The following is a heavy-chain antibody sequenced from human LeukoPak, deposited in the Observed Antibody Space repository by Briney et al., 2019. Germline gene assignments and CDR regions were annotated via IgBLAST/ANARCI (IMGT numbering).Heavy chain of an antibody. CDR1: GYTFTVYY. J-gene: IGHJ4*02. CDR3: ARSYYERSGVDH. D-gene: IGHD3-22*01. CDR2: VNPNSVVT. Sequence: GASVTVSCTPSGYTFTVYYMHWGRQAPGQGGEGRGWVNPNSVVTKYAQKFQGRVTMTRDTSISTAYMELSRLRSDDTAVYYCARSYYERSGVDHWGQGTLVTVSS. V-gene: IGHV1-2*02.